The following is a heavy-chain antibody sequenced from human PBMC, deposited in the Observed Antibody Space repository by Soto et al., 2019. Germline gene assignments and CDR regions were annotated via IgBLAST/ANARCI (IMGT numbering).Heavy chain of an antibody. CDR3: ARGPLLYYGSGSYLMDV. V-gene: IGHV3-74*01. Sequence: GGSLRLSCAASGFTFSSYWMHWVRQAPGKGLVWVSRINSDGSSTSYADSVKGRFTISRDNAKNTLYLQMNSLRAEDTAVYYCARGPLLYYGSGSYLMDVWGKGTTVTVSS. J-gene: IGHJ6*03. CDR2: INSDGSST. CDR1: GFTFSSYW. D-gene: IGHD3-10*01.